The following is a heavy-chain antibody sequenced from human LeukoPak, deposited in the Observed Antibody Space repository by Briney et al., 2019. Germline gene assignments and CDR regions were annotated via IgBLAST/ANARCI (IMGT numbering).Heavy chain of an antibody. CDR1: GGWIHRGGHS. J-gene: IGHJ3*02. D-gene: IGHD5-12*01. V-gene: IGHV4-30-2*01. CDR2: IYHSGSP. Sequence: TQSLPRAVSGGWIHRGGHSGIWIRPPPGKSLEWFGYIYHSGSPHYNPSLKSRVTISVDRSKNHFSLKLSSVTAADTAVYYCARKRGYSGYDPDAFDIWGQGTMVTVSS. CDR3: ARKRGYSGYDPDAFDI.